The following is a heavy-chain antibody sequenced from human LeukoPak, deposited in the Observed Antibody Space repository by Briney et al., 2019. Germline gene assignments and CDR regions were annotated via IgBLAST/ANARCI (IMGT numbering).Heavy chain of an antibody. Sequence: GGSLRLSCAASGFTFDDYAMHWVRHAPGKGLEWVSGISWNSGSIGYADSVKGRFTISRDNAKNSLYLQMNSLRAEDTALYYCAKVPYSSSWYFAFDIWGQGTMVTVSS. V-gene: IGHV3-9*01. CDR1: GFTFDDYA. J-gene: IGHJ3*02. D-gene: IGHD6-13*01. CDR2: ISWNSGSI. CDR3: AKVPYSSSWYFAFDI.